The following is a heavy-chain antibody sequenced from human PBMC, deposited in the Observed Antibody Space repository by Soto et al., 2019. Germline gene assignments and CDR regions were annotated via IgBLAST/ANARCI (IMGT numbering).Heavy chain of an antibody. CDR1: GGSISSGGYY. J-gene: IGHJ6*02. D-gene: IGHD2-21*02. Sequence: QVQLQESGPGPVKPSQTLSLTCTVSGGSISSGGYYWSCIRQLPGKGLEWIGYIYHSGSTYYNPSLKSRVTISVDTSKNQFSLRLSSVTAADSAVYYCARVWGGACHNGMDVWGQGTTVTVSS. CDR3: ARVWGGACHNGMDV. CDR2: IYHSGST. V-gene: IGHV4-31*03.